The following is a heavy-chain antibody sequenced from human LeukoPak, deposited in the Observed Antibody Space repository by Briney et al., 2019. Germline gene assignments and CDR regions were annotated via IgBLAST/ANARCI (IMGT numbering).Heavy chain of an antibody. CDR1: GFTFSDYY. D-gene: IGHD1-26*01. Sequence: PGGSLRLSCAASGFTFSDYYMSWIRQAPGKGLEWVSYISSSGSTIYYADSVKGRFTISRDNAKNSLYLQMNSLRAEDTAVYYCAKGPYSGSPSSFDYWGQGTLVTVSS. CDR3: AKGPYSGSPSSFDY. J-gene: IGHJ4*02. V-gene: IGHV3-11*01. CDR2: ISSSGSTI.